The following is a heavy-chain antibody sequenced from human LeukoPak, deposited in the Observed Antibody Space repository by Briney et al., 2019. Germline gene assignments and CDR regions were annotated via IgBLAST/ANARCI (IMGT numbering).Heavy chain of an antibody. CDR2: ISYDGSNK. J-gene: IGHJ6*02. Sequence: GRSLRLSCAASGFTFSSYAMHWVRQAPGNGLEWVAVISYDGSNKYYADSVTGRFTISRDNSKNTLYLQMNSLRAEHTAVYYCAREGYYSGMDVWGQGTTVTVSS. CDR1: GFTFSSYA. V-gene: IGHV3-30-3*01. CDR3: AREGYYSGMDV.